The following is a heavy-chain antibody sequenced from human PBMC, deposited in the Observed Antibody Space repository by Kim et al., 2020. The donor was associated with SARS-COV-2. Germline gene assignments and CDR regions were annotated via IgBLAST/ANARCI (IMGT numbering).Heavy chain of an antibody. D-gene: IGHD3-10*01. CDR1: GYTLTELS. V-gene: IGHV1-24*01. J-gene: IGHJ4*02. CDR3: ATGYAYYGSGSYFY. CDR2: FDPEDGET. Sequence: ASVKVSCKVSGYTLTELSMHWVRQAPGKGLEWMGGFDPEDGETIYAQKFQGRVTMTEDTSTDTAYMELSSLRSEDTAVYYCATGYAYYGSGSYFYWGQGTRVTVSS.